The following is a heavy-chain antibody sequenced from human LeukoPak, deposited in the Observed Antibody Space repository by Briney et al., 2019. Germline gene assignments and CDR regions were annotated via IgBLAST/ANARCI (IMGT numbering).Heavy chain of an antibody. D-gene: IGHD2-2*01. CDR1: GDSISRYY. CDR3: ARESHAGYCSSTSCSDAFDI. J-gene: IGHJ3*02. Sequence: SETLSLTCSVSGDSISRYYWSWIRQPPGKGLEWIGYIYYSGSTNYNPSLKSRVTISVDTSKNQFSLKLTSVTAADTAVDYCARESHAGYCSSTSCSDAFDIWGEGTMVTVSS. V-gene: IGHV4-59*01. CDR2: IYYSGST.